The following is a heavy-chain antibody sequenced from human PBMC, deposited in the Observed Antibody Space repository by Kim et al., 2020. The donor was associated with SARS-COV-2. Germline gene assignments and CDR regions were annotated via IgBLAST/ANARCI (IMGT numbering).Heavy chain of an antibody. CDR2: IGTAGDT. J-gene: IGHJ5*02. CDR3: ARGTRYSSSQGWFDP. D-gene: IGHD6-13*01. V-gene: IGHV3-13*01. CDR1: GFTFSSYD. Sequence: GGSLRLSCAASGFTFSSYDMHWVRQATGKGLEWVSAIGTAGDTYYPGSVKGRFTISRENAKNSLYLQMNSLRAGDTAVYYCARGTRYSSSQGWFDPWGQGTLVTVSS.